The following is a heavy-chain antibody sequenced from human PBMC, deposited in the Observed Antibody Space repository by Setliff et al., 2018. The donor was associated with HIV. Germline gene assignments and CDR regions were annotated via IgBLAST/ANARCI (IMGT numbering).Heavy chain of an antibody. J-gene: IGHJ6*02. V-gene: IGHV4-61*02. D-gene: IGHD3-16*01. CDR1: GGSISSETFS. Sequence: SETLSLTCTVSGGSISSETFSWNWIRQPAGKGLEWIGRIYTSGSTDYNPSLKSRVTTSVDTSKNQFSLKLSSVTAADTAVYYCARGGYYYYFGVDVWGQGTTVTVSS. CDR3: ARGGYYYYFGVDV. CDR2: IYTSGST.